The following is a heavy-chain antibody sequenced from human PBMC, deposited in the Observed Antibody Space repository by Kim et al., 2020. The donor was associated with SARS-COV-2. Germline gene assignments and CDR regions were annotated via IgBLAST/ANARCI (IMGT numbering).Heavy chain of an antibody. J-gene: IGHJ6*02. D-gene: IGHD3-16*01. CDR3: ARSRWLQGGSTGYSGLDV. Sequence: GGSLRLSCVASGFTLSSYEVNWVRLAPGKGLEWVSYISHSGSTTAYADSVRGRFTISRDNAKDSLYLQLNSLRVEDTAVYYCARSRWLQGGSTGYSGLDVWGQGTAVTVSS. CDR2: ISHSGSTT. CDR1: GFTLSSYE. V-gene: IGHV3-48*03.